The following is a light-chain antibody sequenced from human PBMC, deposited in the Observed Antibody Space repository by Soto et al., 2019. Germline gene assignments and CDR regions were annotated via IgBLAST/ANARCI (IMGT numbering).Light chain of an antibody. V-gene: IGKV1-33*01. J-gene: IGKJ5*01. Sequence: DIQMTQSPSSLSASVGDRVTITCQASQDINKNLIWYQQKPGKAPKLLIYDASDLETGVPSRFSGSGSGTEFTLTISSLQSEDFAIYYCQQYNNWPITFGQGTRLEIK. CDR1: QDINKN. CDR3: QQYNNWPIT. CDR2: DAS.